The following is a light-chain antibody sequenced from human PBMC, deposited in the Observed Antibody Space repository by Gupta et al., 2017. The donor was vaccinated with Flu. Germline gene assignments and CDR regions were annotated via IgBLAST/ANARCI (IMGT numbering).Light chain of an antibody. V-gene: IGKV2-28*01. Sequence: DIVMTQSPLSLPVTPGEPASISCRSSQSLLHSNGHNYLDWYLQKPGQSPQLLIYLASSRGSGDPFRVSGNGRGTEFTIKISEVEDEGVWVYYCMQALQTYTFGQGTKLEIK. CDR2: LAS. CDR1: QSLLHSNGHNY. J-gene: IGKJ2*01. CDR3: MQALQTYT.